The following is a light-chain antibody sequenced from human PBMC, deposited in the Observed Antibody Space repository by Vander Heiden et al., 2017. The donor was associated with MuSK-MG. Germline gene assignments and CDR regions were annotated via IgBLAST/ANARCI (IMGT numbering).Light chain of an antibody. CDR2: EGS. Sequence: QSALTQPASVSGSPGQSVTISCTGTRSDVGSYNLVSWYQQHPGKAPKLMIYEGSKRPSGVSNRFSGSKSGNTDSLTISGLLAEDEADYYCCSYAGSSTYVFGTGTKVTVL. V-gene: IGLV2-23*01. CDR1: RSDVGSYNL. J-gene: IGLJ1*01. CDR3: CSYAGSSTYV.